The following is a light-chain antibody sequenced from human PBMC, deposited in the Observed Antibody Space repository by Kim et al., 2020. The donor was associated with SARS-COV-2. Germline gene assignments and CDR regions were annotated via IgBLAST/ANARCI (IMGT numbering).Light chain of an antibody. Sequence: PGGTVTLTWSYSHGAVTRSSYANWFQQKPGQAPRALIHSTTNKHSWTPARFSGSLLGDRGALTLSGVQPEDEAIYYCLLFYGGTWMFGGGTKLTVL. V-gene: IGLV7-43*01. CDR1: HGAVTRSSY. CDR3: LLFYGGTWM. J-gene: IGLJ3*02. CDR2: STT.